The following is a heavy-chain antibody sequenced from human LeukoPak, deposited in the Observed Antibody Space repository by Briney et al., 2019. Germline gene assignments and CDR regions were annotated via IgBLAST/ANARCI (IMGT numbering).Heavy chain of an antibody. CDR3: ARGPTDY. Sequence: GGSLRLSCAASGFTFSSYWMHWVRQAPGKGLVWVSRINSDGSSTGYADSMKGRFTIPRDNAKNTLYLQIYSLRAEDTAVYYCARGPTDYWGQGTLVTVSS. J-gene: IGHJ4*02. CDR1: GFTFSSYW. V-gene: IGHV3-74*01. CDR2: INSDGSST.